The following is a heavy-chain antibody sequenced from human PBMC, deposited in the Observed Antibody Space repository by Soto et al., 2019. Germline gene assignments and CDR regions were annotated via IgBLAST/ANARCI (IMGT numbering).Heavy chain of an antibody. D-gene: IGHD3-9*01. CDR1: GFTFSSYA. CDR3: ARDGPNYDILTGYSDSRNYYYYGMDV. CDR2: ISYDGGNK. Sequence: QTGGSLRLSCAASGFTFSSYAMHWVRQAPGKGLEWVAVISYDGGNKYYADSVKGRFTISRDNSKNTLYLQMNSLRAEDTAVYYCARDGPNYDILTGYSDSRNYYYYGMDVWGQGTTVTVSS. V-gene: IGHV3-30-3*01. J-gene: IGHJ6*02.